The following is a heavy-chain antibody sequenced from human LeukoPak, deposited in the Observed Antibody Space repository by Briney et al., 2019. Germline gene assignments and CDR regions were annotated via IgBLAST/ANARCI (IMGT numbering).Heavy chain of an antibody. Sequence: GGSLRLSCAPCGFNLSSYAMSWVRQAAGKGLEWVSAVSDSDCSTIYAASVKGRFNISRDNAQNTVYLQVNSLRREDRARVFCASGYVYFSIPTDYLGQGTLVNVSP. J-gene: IGHJ4*02. CDR2: VSDSDCST. CDR3: ASGYVYFSIPTDY. D-gene: IGHD2-8*01. CDR1: GFNLSSYA. V-gene: IGHV3-23*01.